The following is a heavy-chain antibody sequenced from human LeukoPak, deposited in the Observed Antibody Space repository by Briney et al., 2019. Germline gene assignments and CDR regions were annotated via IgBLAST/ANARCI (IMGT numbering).Heavy chain of an antibody. CDR2: ISGSGGST. CDR1: GFIFSSYV. V-gene: IGHV3-23*01. Sequence: QPGGSLRLSCAASGFIFSSYVISWVRQTPGKGLEWVSAISGSGGSTYYADSVKARFTISRDNSKNTLYLQMTSLRAEDTAVYYCAKELQSSWYRFDAFDIWGQGTMVTVSS. J-gene: IGHJ3*02. D-gene: IGHD6-13*01. CDR3: AKELQSSWYRFDAFDI.